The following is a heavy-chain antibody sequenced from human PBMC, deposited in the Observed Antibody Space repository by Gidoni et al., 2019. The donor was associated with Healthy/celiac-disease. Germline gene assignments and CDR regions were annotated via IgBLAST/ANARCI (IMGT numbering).Heavy chain of an antibody. CDR2: IRYDGSNK. Sequence: QVQLVESGGGVVQPGGSLRLSCAASGFTFSSYGMHWVRQAPGKGLEWVAFIRYDGSNKYYADSVKGRFTISRDNSKNTLYLQMNSLRAEDTAVYYCAKDYDFWAFDYWGQGTLVTVSS. J-gene: IGHJ4*02. D-gene: IGHD3-3*01. CDR3: AKDYDFWAFDY. V-gene: IGHV3-30*02. CDR1: GFTFSSYG.